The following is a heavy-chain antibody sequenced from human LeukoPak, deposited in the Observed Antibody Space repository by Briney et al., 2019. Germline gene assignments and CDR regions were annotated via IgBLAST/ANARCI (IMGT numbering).Heavy chain of an antibody. CDR3: ARRYRTGVFDC. Sequence: SETLSLTCTVSGGSISSHYWSWIRQPPGKGLEWIGYINYSGSTNYSPSLKSRVTISVDTSKNQFSPNLSSVTVADTAVYYCARRYRTGVFDCWGQGTLVTVS. CDR2: INYSGST. J-gene: IGHJ4*02. D-gene: IGHD7-27*01. V-gene: IGHV4-59*08. CDR1: GGSISSHY.